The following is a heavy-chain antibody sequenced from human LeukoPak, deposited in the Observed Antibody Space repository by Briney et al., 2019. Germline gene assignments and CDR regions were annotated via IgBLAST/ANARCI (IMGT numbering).Heavy chain of an antibody. J-gene: IGHJ4*02. D-gene: IGHD3-16*01. CDR2: ISYDGSNK. Sequence: GRSLRLSCAASGFTFSSYAMHWVRQAPGKGLEWVAVISYDGSNKFYADSLEGRFAVSRDNSKNTLYLQMNSLRFEDTAVYYCARDKQGDYVLDYWGPGTLVTVSS. V-gene: IGHV3-30*09. CDR1: GFTFSSYA. CDR3: ARDKQGDYVLDY.